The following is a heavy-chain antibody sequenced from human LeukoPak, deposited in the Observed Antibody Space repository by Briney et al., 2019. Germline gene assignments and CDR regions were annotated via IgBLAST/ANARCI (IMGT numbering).Heavy chain of an antibody. D-gene: IGHD3-22*01. J-gene: IGHJ4*02. CDR2: ISSSSSTI. CDR3: ARDVDYYDSSGPSYFDY. V-gene: IGHV3-48*01. CDR1: GFTFSSYS. Sequence: GGSLRLSCAASGFTFSSYSMNWVRQAPGKGLEWVSYISSSSSTIYYADSVKGRFTISRDNAKNSLYLQMNSLRAEDTAVYYCARDVDYYDSSGPSYFDYWGQGTLVTVSS.